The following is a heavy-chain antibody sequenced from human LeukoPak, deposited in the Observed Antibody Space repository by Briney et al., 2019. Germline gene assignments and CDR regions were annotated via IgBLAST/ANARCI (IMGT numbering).Heavy chain of an antibody. D-gene: IGHD2-2*01. CDR1: GGTFSSYA. CDR3: ARGLPCASCYVY. Sequence: ASVKVSCKASGGTFSSYAISWVRQAPGQGLEWMGWMNPNSGNTGYAQKFQGRVTMTRNTSISTAYMELSSLKSEDTAVYYCARGLPCASCYVYWGQGTLVTVSS. J-gene: IGHJ4*02. V-gene: IGHV1-8*02. CDR2: MNPNSGNT.